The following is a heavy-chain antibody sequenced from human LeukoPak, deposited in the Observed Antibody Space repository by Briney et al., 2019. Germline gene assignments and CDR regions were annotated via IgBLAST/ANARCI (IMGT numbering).Heavy chain of an antibody. CDR1: GGSISSSGYY. D-gene: IGHD3-22*01. CDR3: ARAILYYDSSGYIDY. Sequence: PSETLSLTCTVSGGSISSSGYYWGWIRQPPGKGLEWIGSIYYSGSTYYNPSLKSRVTISVDTSKNQFSLKLSSVTAADTAVYYCARAILYYDSSGYIDYWGQGTLVTVSS. CDR2: IYYSGST. J-gene: IGHJ4*02. V-gene: IGHV4-39*07.